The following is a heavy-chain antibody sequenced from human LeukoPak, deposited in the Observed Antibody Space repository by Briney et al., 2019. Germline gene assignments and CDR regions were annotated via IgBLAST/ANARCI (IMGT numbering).Heavy chain of an antibody. J-gene: IGHJ4*02. CDR3: ASEIAVAGNAYFDY. V-gene: IGHV1-46*02. D-gene: IGHD6-19*01. CDR1: GYTFNSYY. CDR2: INPSGGST. Sequence: GASVKVSCKASGYTFNSYYMHWVRQAPGQGIEWMGIINPSGGSTSYAQKFQGRVTMTRDTSTSTVYMELSSLRSEDTAVYYCASEIAVAGNAYFDYRGQGTLVTVSS.